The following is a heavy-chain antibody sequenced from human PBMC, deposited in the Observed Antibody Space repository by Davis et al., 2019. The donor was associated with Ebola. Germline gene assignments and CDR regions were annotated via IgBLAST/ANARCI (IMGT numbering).Heavy chain of an antibody. V-gene: IGHV4-59*12. J-gene: IGHJ6*04. CDR3: ASFKCSGGSCYGTHGMDV. D-gene: IGHD2-15*01. CDR2: IYYSGST. CDR1: GGSISSYY. Sequence: PSETLSLTCTVSGGSISSYYWSWIRQPPGKGLEWIGYIYYSGSTNYNPSLKSRVTISVDTSKKQFSLKLSSVTAADTAVYYCASFKCSGGSCYGTHGMDVWGKGTTVTVSS.